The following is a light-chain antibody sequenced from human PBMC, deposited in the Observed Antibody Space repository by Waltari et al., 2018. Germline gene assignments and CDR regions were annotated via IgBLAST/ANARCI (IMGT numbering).Light chain of an antibody. CDR2: AAS. V-gene: IGKV1-39*01. J-gene: IGKJ1*01. CDR3: QQSYSTPPWK. CDR1: QSISSY. Sequence: DIQMTQSPSSLSASVGDRVTITCRASQSISSYLNWYQQKPGKAPKLLIYAASSLQIGVPSRFSGSGSGTDFTLTISSLQPEDFATYYCQQSYSTPPWKFGQGTKVEIK.